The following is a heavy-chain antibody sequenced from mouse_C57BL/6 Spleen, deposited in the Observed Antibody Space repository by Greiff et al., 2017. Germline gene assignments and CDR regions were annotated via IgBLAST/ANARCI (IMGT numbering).Heavy chain of an antibody. CDR1: GYAFSSSW. CDR2: IYPGDGDT. Sequence: VKLQESGPELVKPGASVKISCKASGYAFSSSWMNRVKQRPGKGLEWIGRIYPGDGDTNYNGKFKGKATLTADKSSSTAYMQLSSLTSEDSAVYFCARSSWDRAMDYWCQGTSVTVSS. D-gene: IGHD3-3*01. J-gene: IGHJ4*01. V-gene: IGHV1-82*01. CDR3: ARSSWDRAMDY.